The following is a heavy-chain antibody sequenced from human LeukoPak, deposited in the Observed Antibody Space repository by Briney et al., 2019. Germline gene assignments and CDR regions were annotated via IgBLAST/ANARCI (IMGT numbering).Heavy chain of an antibody. V-gene: IGHV3-30*18. CDR1: GFTFSSYG. J-gene: IGHJ6*03. CDR2: ISYDGSNT. D-gene: IGHD7-27*01. Sequence: GSLRLSCAASGFTFSSYGMHWVRQAPGKGLEWVAVISYDGSNTYYVDSVKGRFTIARDNSKNTLYLQMNSLRAEDTAIYYCAKGTANWGSYYMDVWGKGTTVTVSS. CDR3: AKGTANWGSYYMDV.